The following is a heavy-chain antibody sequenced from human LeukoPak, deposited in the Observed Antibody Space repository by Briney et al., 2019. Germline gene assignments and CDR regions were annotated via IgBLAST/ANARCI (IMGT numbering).Heavy chain of an antibody. V-gene: IGHV3-21*04. CDR1: GFTFSSYS. J-gene: IGHJ4*02. CDR3: ATGSVRYSASWYSQEGDY. Sequence: GGSLRLSCAASGFTFSSYSMNWVRQAPGKGLEWVSSISSSSYIYYADSVKGRFTISRDNAKNSLYLQMNSLRAEDTAVYYCATGSVRYSASWYSQEGDYWGQGTLVTVSS. CDR2: ISSSSYI. D-gene: IGHD6-13*01.